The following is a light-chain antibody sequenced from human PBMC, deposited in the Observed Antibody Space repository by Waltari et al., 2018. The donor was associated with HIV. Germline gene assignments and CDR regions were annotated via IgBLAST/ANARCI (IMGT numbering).Light chain of an antibody. J-gene: IGKJ2*01. Sequence: DIQLTQSPSLLSASVGDRVTISCRANRGISNYVAWYQQKPGKAPRLLIYLASTLQSGVPSRFSGTVSGTEFTLTISSLQPEDFATYYCQQLNYYPHTFGQGTKVEIK. CDR3: QQLNYYPHT. CDR2: LAS. V-gene: IGKV1-9*01. CDR1: RGISNY.